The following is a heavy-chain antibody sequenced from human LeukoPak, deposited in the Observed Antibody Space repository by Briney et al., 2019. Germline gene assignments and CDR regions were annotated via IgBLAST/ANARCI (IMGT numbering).Heavy chain of an antibody. CDR3: AKDLGPSRPKPRASGSYRAQFDY. D-gene: IGHD3-10*01. Sequence: GGSLRLSCAASGFTFSSYWMSWVRQAPGKGLEWVSAISGSGGSTYYADSVKGRFTISRDNSKNTLYLQMNSLRAEDTAVYYCAKDLGPSRPKPRASGSYRAQFDYWGQGTPVTVPS. CDR1: GFTFSSYW. CDR2: ISGSGGST. V-gene: IGHV3-23*01. J-gene: IGHJ4*02.